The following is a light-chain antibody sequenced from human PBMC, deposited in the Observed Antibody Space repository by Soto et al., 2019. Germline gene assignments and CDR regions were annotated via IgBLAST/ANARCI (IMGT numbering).Light chain of an antibody. V-gene: IGKV3-15*01. J-gene: IGKJ1*01. Sequence: EIVMTPSPATLSVSPGERATLSCRARQSVSSNLAWYQQKPGQAPRLLIYGASTRATGIPARFSGSGSGTEFTLTISSLQSEDFAVYYCQQYNNWPRTFGQGTKVDNK. CDR1: QSVSSN. CDR3: QQYNNWPRT. CDR2: GAS.